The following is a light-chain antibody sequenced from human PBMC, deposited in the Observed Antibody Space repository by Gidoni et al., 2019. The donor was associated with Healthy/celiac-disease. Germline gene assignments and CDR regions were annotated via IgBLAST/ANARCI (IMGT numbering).Light chain of an antibody. V-gene: IGKV1-39*01. J-gene: IGKJ1*01. CDR1: QSISSY. CDR2: AAS. CDR3: QQSYSTPWT. Sequence: DIQMTQSPSSLSASVGDRVTITCRASQSISSYLNWYQQKQGKAPKHLIYAASSLQSGVPSRFSGSGSGTDFTLTISSLQPEDFATYYCQQSYSTPWTCGQGTKVEIK.